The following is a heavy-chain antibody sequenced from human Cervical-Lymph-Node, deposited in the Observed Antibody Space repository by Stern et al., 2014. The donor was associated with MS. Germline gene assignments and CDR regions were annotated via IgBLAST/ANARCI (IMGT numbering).Heavy chain of an antibody. Sequence: QVQLVQSGAEVKKPGSSVKVSCKASGGTFRRDAFSWVRQAPGHGLEWMGTIIPMFGEVNYAQTFQGRVTITADESTSTVYVEMNSLRSEDTAALYCARDVALNTAYYFDSWGQGTLITVSS. CDR1: GGTFRRDA. V-gene: IGHV1-69*18. J-gene: IGHJ4*02. CDR2: IIPMFGEV. D-gene: IGHD5-18*01. CDR3: ARDVALNTAYYFDS.